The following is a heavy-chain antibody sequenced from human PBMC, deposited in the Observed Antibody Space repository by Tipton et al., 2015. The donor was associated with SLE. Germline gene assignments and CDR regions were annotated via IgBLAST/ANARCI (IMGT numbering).Heavy chain of an antibody. CDR3: AGRPPTGFMGSPVAGFDY. V-gene: IGHV4-39*01. CDR2: ILYAGGTT. D-gene: IGHD6-19*01. Sequence: TLSLTCTVSGGSITSTTYLWCWFRQPTGQNLEWIGSILYAGGTTYYNPSLKSRVAIDIDASKNQFSLRLNSVTAADTSVYYCAGRPPTGFMGSPVAGFDYWGQGTLVTVSS. J-gene: IGHJ4*02. CDR1: GGSITSTTYL.